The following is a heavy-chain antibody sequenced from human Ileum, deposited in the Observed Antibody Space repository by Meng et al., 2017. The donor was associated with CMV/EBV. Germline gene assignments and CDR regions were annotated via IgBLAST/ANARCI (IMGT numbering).Heavy chain of an antibody. CDR3: ASVYCSGGSCYPSEYFLH. V-gene: IGHV3-72*01. D-gene: IGHD2-15*01. CDR2: SRNKAKSYTT. J-gene: IGHJ1*01. Sequence: DHYMDWVRQAPGRGVEWVGRSRNKAKSYTTEYAASVKGRFTISRDDSKNSVYLHMNSLKTEDTAVYYCASVYCSGGSCYPSEYFLHWGQGTLVTVSS. CDR1: DHY.